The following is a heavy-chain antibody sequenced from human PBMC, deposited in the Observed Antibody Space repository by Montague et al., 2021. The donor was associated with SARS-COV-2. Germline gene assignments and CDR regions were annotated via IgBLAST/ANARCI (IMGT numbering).Heavy chain of an antibody. V-gene: IGHV3-9*01. CDR1: GFTFSYYA. CDR3: AKERMAITLAYFDY. D-gene: IGHD1-14*01. J-gene: IGHJ4*02. Sequence: SLRLSCAASGFTFSYYAMHWVRQTPGKGLEWVSGISWDSGNIAYADSVKGRFTISRDNAKNSLYLQMNNLRAEDTALYYCAKERMAITLAYFDYWGQGTLVTVSA. CDR2: ISWDSGNI.